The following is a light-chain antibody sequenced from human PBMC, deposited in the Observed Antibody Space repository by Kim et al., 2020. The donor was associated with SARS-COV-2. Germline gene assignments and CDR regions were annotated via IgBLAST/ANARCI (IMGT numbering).Light chain of an antibody. CDR1: QSVSSY. Sequence: SPGERATLSCRASQSVSSYLAWYQQKPGQAPRLLIYDASNRVTGIPARFSGSGSGTDFTLTISSLEPEDFAVYYCQQRSNWPLFTFGPGTKVDIK. J-gene: IGKJ3*01. CDR3: QQRSNWPLFT. CDR2: DAS. V-gene: IGKV3-11*01.